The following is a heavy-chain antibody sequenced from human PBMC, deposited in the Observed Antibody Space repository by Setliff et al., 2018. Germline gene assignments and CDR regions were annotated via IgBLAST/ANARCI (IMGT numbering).Heavy chain of an antibody. CDR3: ARASRFGTIKYRGDYYMDV. Sequence: GASVKVSCKASGYTFTTYAMGWMRQAPGQRLEWMGWINTNTGNPSYAQGFTGRFVFSLDPSVSTAYLEISSLKAEDTAHYYCARASRFGTIKYRGDYYMDVWGKGTTVTVS. CDR2: INTNTGNP. V-gene: IGHV7-4-1*02. D-gene: IGHD3-10*01. J-gene: IGHJ6*03. CDR1: GYTFTTYA.